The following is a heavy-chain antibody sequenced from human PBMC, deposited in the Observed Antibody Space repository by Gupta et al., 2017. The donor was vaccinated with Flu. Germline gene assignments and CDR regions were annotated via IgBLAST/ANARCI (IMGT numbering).Heavy chain of an antibody. Sequence: QLHLVESGGGVVQPGKSLRLSCVAFGFPFNIYGIHWVRQTPAKGLEWVATIWYDGKTKFYADSVQGRFTISRDNSKNTVYLQMSDLRPGDTAVYYCARGDRVSLGTLFPGDWGQGTLVTVSS. D-gene: IGHD1-1*01. CDR3: ARGDRVSLGTLFPGD. V-gene: IGHV3-33*01. CDR2: IWYDGKTK. CDR1: GFPFNIYG. J-gene: IGHJ4*02.